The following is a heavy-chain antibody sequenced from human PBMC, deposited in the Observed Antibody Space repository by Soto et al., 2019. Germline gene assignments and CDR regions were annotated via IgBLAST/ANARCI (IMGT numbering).Heavy chain of an antibody. Sequence: GASVKVSCKASGYTFTSYGITWVRQAPGQGLEWMGWSSGYNGDIKYAQKFQGRVTMTADTSTSTAYMELRSLRFDDTAIYFCARDGPLISARNLDYWGQGTLVTVSS. D-gene: IGHD3-10*01. CDR1: GYTFTSYG. CDR2: SSGYNGDI. V-gene: IGHV1-18*01. J-gene: IGHJ4*02. CDR3: ARDGPLISARNLDY.